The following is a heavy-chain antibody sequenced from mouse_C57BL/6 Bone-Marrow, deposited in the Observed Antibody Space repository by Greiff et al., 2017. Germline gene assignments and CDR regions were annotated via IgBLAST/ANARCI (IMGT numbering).Heavy chain of an antibody. CDR2: IWSGGST. CDR1: GFSLTSYG. V-gene: IGHV2-2*01. J-gene: IGHJ1*03. Sequence: QVQLKQSGPGLVQPSQSLSITCTVSGFSLTSYGVHWVRQSPGKGLEWLGVIWSGGSTDYNAAFISRLSISKDNSKTQVFSKMNSLQADDTAIYYCARSPFDVWGTGTTVTVSS. CDR3: ARSPFDV.